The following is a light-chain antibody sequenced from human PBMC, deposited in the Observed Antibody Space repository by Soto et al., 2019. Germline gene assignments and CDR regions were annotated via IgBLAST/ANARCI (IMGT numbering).Light chain of an antibody. CDR3: QQYDSYPWT. Sequence: DIQLTQFPSFLSASVGDRVTITFRASQGISSYLAWYQQKSGTAPKLLIYDASTLQSGVPSRFSGRGSGTEFTLTISSLQPEDFASYYCQQYDSYPWTFGQGTKVEI. CDR1: QGISSY. J-gene: IGKJ1*01. CDR2: DAS. V-gene: IGKV1-9*01.